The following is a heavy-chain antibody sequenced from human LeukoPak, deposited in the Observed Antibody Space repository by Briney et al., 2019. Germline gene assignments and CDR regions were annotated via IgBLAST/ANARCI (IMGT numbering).Heavy chain of an antibody. V-gene: IGHV4-59*01. D-gene: IGHD3-10*01. J-gene: IGHJ6*02. CDR1: GGSITNYY. CDR3: ASSRITMVRGVSYYYGLDV. Sequence: PSEALSLTCTVSGGSITNYYWSWIRQPPGKGLEWIGYIYYKGNTNSNPSLKSRVTISVDTSRNQFSLKLTSVTAADTAVYYCASSRITMVRGVSYYYGLDVWGQETTVTVSS. CDR2: IYYKGNT.